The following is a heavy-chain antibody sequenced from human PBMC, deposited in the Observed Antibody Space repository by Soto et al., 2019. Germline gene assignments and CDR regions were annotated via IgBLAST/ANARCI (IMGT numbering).Heavy chain of an antibody. J-gene: IGHJ4*02. Sequence: LRLSCAASGFTFISYSMNWVRQAPGKGLEWVSSISSSSSYIYYADSVKGRSTISRDNAKNSLYLQMNSLRAEDTAVYYCARDLVGAPDYWGQGTLVTVSS. CDR2: ISSSSSYI. D-gene: IGHD1-26*01. V-gene: IGHV3-21*01. CDR3: ARDLVGAPDY. CDR1: GFTFISYS.